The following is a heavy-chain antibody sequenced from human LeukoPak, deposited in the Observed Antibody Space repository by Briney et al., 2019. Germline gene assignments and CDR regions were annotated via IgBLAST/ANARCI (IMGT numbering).Heavy chain of an antibody. J-gene: IGHJ4*02. CDR3: ARERGSGYYYDSSGYYYVFDY. CDR2: IYYSGST. V-gene: IGHV4-59*01. CDR1: GGSISSYY. D-gene: IGHD3-22*01. Sequence: PSETLSLTCTVSGGSISSYYWSWIRQPPGKGLEWIGYIYYSGSTNYNPSLKSRVTISVDTSKNQFSLTLSSVTAADTAVYYGARERGSGYYYDSSGYYYVFDYWGQGTLVTVSS.